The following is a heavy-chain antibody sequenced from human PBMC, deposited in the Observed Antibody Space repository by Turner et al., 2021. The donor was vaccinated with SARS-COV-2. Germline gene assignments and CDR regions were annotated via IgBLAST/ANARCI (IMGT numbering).Heavy chain of an antibody. CDR3: TTHSSPDY. J-gene: IGHJ4*02. Sequence: EVQLVESGGGLVKPGGSLRLSCAASGFAFSNAWMGWVRQAPGKGLEWVGRIKTKTDGGKTDSAAPVKGRFTISRDDSKNTLYLQMNSLKTEDTAVYHCTTHSSPDYWGQGTLVTVSS. D-gene: IGHD4-4*01. V-gene: IGHV3-15*01. CDR1: GFAFSNAW. CDR2: IKTKTDGGKT.